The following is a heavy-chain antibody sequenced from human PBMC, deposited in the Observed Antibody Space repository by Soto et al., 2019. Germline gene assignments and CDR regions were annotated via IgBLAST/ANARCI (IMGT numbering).Heavy chain of an antibody. Sequence: GGSLRLSCAASGFTFSGSAMHWVRQASGKGLEWVGRIRSKANSYATAYAASVKGRFTISRDDSKNTAYLQMNSLKTEDTAVYYCTRHLLYDYGDSFQPLNNWFDPWGQGTLVTVSS. D-gene: IGHD4-17*01. J-gene: IGHJ5*02. CDR1: GFTFSGSA. CDR2: IRSKANSYAT. CDR3: TRHLLYDYGDSFQPLNNWFDP. V-gene: IGHV3-73*01.